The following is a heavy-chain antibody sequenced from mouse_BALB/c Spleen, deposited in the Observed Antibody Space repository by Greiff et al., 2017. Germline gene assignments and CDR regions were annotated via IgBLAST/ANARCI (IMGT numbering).Heavy chain of an antibody. J-gene: IGHJ2*01. CDR1: GYTFTSYW. CDR3: ARYDTVVDY. V-gene: IGHV1-69*02. CDR2: IDPSDSYT. D-gene: IGHD1-1*01. Sequence: VQLHQPGAELVKPGASVKLSCKASGYTFTSYWMHWVKQRPGQGLEWFGEIDPSDSYTNYNQKFKGKATLTVDKSSSTAYMQLSSLTSEDSAVYYCARYDTVVDYWGQGTTLTVSS.